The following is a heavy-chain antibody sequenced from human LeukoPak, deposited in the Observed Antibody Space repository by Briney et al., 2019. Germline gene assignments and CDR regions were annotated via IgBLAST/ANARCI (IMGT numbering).Heavy chain of an antibody. Sequence: SETLSLTCAVYGGSFSGYYWGWIRQPPGKGLEWIGEINHSGSTNYNPSLKSRVTISVDTSKNQFSLKLSSVTAADTAVYYCARRVVVPAAIGWFDPWGQGTLVTVSS. CDR1: GGSFSGYY. CDR3: ARRVVVPAAIGWFDP. J-gene: IGHJ5*02. V-gene: IGHV4-34*01. D-gene: IGHD2-2*02. CDR2: INHSGST.